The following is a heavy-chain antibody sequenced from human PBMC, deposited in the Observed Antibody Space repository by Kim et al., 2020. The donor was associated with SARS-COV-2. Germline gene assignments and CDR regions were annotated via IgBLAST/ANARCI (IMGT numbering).Heavy chain of an antibody. CDR2: ISSSGDSV. Sequence: GGSLRLSCAASGFMFSACYMKWIRQTPGKGLEWVSYISSSGDSVYYADSVKGRFTISRDNAKNSLYLQMNSLRADDTAVYYCARIYDGGDYWGQGTLVT. J-gene: IGHJ4*02. V-gene: IGHV3-11*01. D-gene: IGHD5-12*01. CDR1: GFMFSACY. CDR3: ARIYDGGDY.